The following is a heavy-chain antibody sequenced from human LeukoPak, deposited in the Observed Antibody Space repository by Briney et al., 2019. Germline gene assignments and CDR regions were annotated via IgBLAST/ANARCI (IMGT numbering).Heavy chain of an antibody. V-gene: IGHV4-34*01. CDR2: INHSGST. D-gene: IGHD6-19*01. J-gene: IGHJ4*02. CDR3: ARLSRKRQWSSKAHPSFDY. CDR1: GGSFSGYY. Sequence: SETLSLXCAVYGGSFSGYYWRWIRQPPGKGLEWIGEINHSGSTNYNPSLKSRVTISVDTSKNQFSLKLSSVTAADTAVYYCARLSRKRQWSSKAHPSFDYWGQGTLVTVSS.